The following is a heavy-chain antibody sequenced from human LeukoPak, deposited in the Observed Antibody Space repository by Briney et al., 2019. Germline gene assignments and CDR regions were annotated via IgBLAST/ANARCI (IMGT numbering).Heavy chain of an antibody. J-gene: IGHJ3*02. CDR1: GFTFSSYA. V-gene: IGHV3-23*01. CDR2: ISGSGGST. D-gene: IGHD3-10*01. Sequence: PGRSLRLSCAASGFTFSSYAMSWVRQAPGKGLEWVSAISGSGGSTYYADSVKGRFTISRDNSKNTLYLQMNSLRAEDTAVYYCAKVTDYYGSGSFRNHDAFDIWGQGTMVTVSS. CDR3: AKVTDYYGSGSFRNHDAFDI.